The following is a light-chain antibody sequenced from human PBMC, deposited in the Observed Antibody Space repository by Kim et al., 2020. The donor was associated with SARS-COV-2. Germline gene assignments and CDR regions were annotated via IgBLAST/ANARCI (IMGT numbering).Light chain of an antibody. V-gene: IGKV1-5*03. CDR2: KAS. CDR1: ESISTW. J-gene: IGKJ1*01. CDR3: QQFKGYRT. Sequence: AASIGETVPITDRASESISTWLAWYQQKPGKAPKLLIYKASILDSGVPLRFRGGGSGTEFTLTIKSLQPDDFATYYCQQFKGYRTFGQGTKVDIK.